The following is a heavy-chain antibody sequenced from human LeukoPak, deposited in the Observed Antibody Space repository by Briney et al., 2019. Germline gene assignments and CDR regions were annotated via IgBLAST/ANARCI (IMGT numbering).Heavy chain of an antibody. CDR2: INYSGST. D-gene: IGHD6-13*01. J-gene: IGHJ4*02. V-gene: IGHV4-39*07. CDR3: ARVRILAAGTGAPYDY. CDR1: GGSISSSNYY. Sequence: SETLSLTCTVSGGSISSSNYYWGWVRQPPGKGLGWIASINYSGSTYYSPSLKSRVTISVATSKNQFSLKLSSVTAADTAVYYCARVRILAAGTGAPYDYWGQGTLVTVSS.